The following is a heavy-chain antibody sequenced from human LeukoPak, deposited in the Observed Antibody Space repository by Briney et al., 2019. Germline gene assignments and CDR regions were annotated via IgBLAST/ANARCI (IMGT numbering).Heavy chain of an antibody. V-gene: IGHV4-34*01. J-gene: IGHJ4*02. CDR3: ARLGRDFWSGYPPRFDY. Sequence: SETLSLTCAVHGGSFSGYYWSWIRQPPGKGLEWIGEINHSGSTNYNPSLKSRVTISVDTSKNQFSLKLSSVTAADTAVYYCARLGRDFWSGYPPRFDYWGQGTLVTVSS. CDR1: GGSFSGYY. CDR2: INHSGST. D-gene: IGHD3-3*01.